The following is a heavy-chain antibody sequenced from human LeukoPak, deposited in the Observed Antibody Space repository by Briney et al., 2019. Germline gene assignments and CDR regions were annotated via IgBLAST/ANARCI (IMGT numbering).Heavy chain of an antibody. J-gene: IGHJ4*02. CDR2: IIPIFGTA. D-gene: IGHD3-22*01. CDR3: ARDVVDSSGYFPKPPDY. CDR1: GGTFSSYA. Sequence: SVKVSCTASGGTFSSYAISWVRQAPGQGLEWMGGIIPIFGTANYAQKFQGRVTITADESTSTAYMELSSLRSEDTAVYYCARDVVDSSGYFPKPPDYWGQGTLVTVSS. V-gene: IGHV1-69*13.